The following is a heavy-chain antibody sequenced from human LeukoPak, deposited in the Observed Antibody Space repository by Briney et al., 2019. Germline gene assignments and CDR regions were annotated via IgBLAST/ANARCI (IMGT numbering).Heavy chain of an antibody. Sequence: PGGSLRLSCAGSGFAFDDGAMHSVRQVPGKGLEWGSCISWNSGTIGYADSVKGRFTISRDNAKKSLYLQMNSLRPEDTAFYYCAKGIGAAGPDYWGQGTLVSVSS. CDR3: AKGIGAAGPDY. CDR2: ISWNSGTI. CDR1: GFAFDDGA. D-gene: IGHD6-13*01. V-gene: IGHV3-9*01. J-gene: IGHJ4*02.